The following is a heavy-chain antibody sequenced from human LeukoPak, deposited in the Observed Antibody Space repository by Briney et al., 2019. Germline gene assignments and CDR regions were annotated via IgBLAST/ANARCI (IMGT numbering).Heavy chain of an antibody. J-gene: IGHJ4*02. CDR2: IYYSGST. CDR3: ARGDDYYDSSGYLSYFDY. V-gene: IGHV4-59*01. CDR1: GGSISSYY. D-gene: IGHD3-22*01. Sequence: SETLSLTCTVSGGSISSYYWSWIRQPPGKGLEWIGYIYYSGSTNYNPSLKSRVTISVDTSKNQPSLKLSSVTAADTAVYYCARGDDYYDSSGYLSYFDYWGQGTLVTVSS.